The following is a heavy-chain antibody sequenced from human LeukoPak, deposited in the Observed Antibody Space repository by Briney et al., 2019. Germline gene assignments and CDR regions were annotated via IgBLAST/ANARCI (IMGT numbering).Heavy chain of an antibody. D-gene: IGHD4-11*01. CDR2: IDANNGDT. Sequence: GASVHISCQCTGYTFRGYYMHGVRQAPGQGLAWMGWIDANNGDTKSAQKFQGRVTISRDTSKSTAYMHLISLSPDDASVYYCARDLSSVTLYCFDYWGQGTLVTVSS. CDR1: GYTFRGYY. J-gene: IGHJ4*02. V-gene: IGHV1-2*02. CDR3: ARDLSSVTLYCFDY.